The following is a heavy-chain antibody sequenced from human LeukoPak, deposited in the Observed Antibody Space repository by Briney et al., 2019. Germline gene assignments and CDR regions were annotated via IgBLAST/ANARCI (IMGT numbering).Heavy chain of an antibody. CDR2: ISYDGSNK. CDR1: GFTFSSYG. Sequence: GGSQRLSCAASGFTFSSYGMHWVRQAPGKGLEWVAVISYDGSNKYYADSVKGRFTISRDNSKNTLYLQMNSLRAEDTAVYYCAKVAHFISGFDYWGQGTLVTVSS. J-gene: IGHJ4*02. D-gene: IGHD2-21*01. V-gene: IGHV3-30*18. CDR3: AKVAHFISGFDY.